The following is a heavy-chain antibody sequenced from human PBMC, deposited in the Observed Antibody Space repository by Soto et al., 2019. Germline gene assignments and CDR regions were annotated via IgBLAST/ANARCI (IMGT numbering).Heavy chain of an antibody. CDR2: ISGSGGST. J-gene: IGHJ4*02. Sequence: GSLSLSCAASGFTFSNYAVTWVRQAPGKGLEWVSTISGSGGSTYYADSVKGRFTISRDNSKNTLYLQMNSLRAEDTAVYYSAKDQGSSWYEIDYWGQGTLVTVSS. V-gene: IGHV3-23*01. CDR3: AKDQGSSWYEIDY. D-gene: IGHD6-13*01. CDR1: GFTFSNYA.